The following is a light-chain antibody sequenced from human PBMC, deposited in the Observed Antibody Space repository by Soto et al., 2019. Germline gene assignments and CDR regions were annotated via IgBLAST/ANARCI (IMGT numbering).Light chain of an antibody. CDR2: DAS. CDR1: QSVSSY. CDR3: QQRSNWPPGLT. Sequence: EIVLTQSPATLSLSPGERATLSCRASQSVSSYLAWYQQKPGQAPRLLISDASNRATGIPARFSGSGSGTDFPLHISSLEPAGFVVYYCQQRSNWPPGLTFGGGTKVEIK. V-gene: IGKV3-11*01. J-gene: IGKJ4*01.